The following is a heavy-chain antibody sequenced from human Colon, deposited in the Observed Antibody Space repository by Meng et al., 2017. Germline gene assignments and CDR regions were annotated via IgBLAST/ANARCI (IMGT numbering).Heavy chain of an antibody. D-gene: IGHD1-1*01. CDR2: INHSGST. V-gene: IGHV4-31*03. J-gene: IGHJ5*02. CDR1: GGSLSSDTYY. Sequence: QGAPPESGPGPVRPSDTLSLPCPVSGGSLSSDTYYWTCIRQDPGKGLEWTGIINHSGSTYYNPSLKSRVTMSLDTSKQQFSLKLISVTAADTAVYFCARGLNEGGLAHNWFDPWGQGTLVTVSS. CDR3: ARGLNEGGLAHNWFDP.